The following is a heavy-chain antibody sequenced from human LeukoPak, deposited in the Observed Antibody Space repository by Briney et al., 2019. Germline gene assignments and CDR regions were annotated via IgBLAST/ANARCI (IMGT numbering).Heavy chain of an antibody. CDR3: DRQSQYLPLQH. Sequence: PSHTLSLICAVYGRSFSGYYWSWIRQPPGKGLKWVGDSNQSGAPNYNPSLTSRVTTSVDTAKKQFSLMLSAVTAADTAVYYWDRQSQYLPLQHWGQGTLVTVSS. V-gene: IGHV4-34*01. J-gene: IGHJ1*01. CDR1: GRSFSGYY. D-gene: IGHD2-2*02. CDR2: SNQSGAP.